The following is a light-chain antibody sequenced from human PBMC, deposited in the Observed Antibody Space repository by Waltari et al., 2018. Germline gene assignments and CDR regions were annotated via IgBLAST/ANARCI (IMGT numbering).Light chain of an antibody. J-gene: IGKJ4*01. CDR3: QQYDGSVVT. Sequence: EIVLTQSPGTLSVSPGERVTVSCRASQTITGSWLTWYHQKPGQAPRLLIYGASNRAPGIPDRFSGSGSWKDFTLTISRLEPEDSAVYYCQQYDGSVVTFGGGTKVEIK. V-gene: IGKV3-20*01. CDR1: QTITGSW. CDR2: GAS.